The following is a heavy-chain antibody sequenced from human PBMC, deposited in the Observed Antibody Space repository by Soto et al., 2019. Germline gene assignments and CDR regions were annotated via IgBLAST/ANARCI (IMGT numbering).Heavy chain of an antibody. D-gene: IGHD5-12*01. J-gene: IGHJ4*02. V-gene: IGHV4-59*08. CDR3: ASRIVSTETFDY. Sequence: SETLSLTCTVSGGSLTSYYWSWIRQPPGKGLEWIGFVYYTGIARYNPSLKSRDTISVNTSKNQFSLKLTSVTAADTAMYYCASRIVSTETFDYWGKGTLVTVT. CDR1: GGSLTSYY. CDR2: VYYTGIA.